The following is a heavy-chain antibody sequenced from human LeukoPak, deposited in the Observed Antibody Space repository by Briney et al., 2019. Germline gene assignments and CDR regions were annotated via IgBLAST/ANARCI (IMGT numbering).Heavy chain of an antibody. Sequence: PGGSLRLSCAASGFTFSSYGMHWVRQAPGKGLEWVAVISSDGSNKYYADSVKGRFTISRDNSKNTLYLQMNSLRAEDTAVYYCARGSRGYSYDVGYWGQGTLVTVSS. CDR2: ISSDGSNK. J-gene: IGHJ4*02. CDR1: GFTFSSYG. CDR3: ARGSRGYSYDVGY. D-gene: IGHD5-18*01. V-gene: IGHV3-30*03.